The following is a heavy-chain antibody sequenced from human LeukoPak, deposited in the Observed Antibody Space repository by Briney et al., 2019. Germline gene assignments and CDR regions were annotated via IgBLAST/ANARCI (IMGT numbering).Heavy chain of an antibody. V-gene: IGHV3-30*02. Sequence: GGSLRLSCAASGFTFSNYGLHWVRQAPGKGLEWVSFIRYDGSNKYYIDSVKGRFTISRDNSKNTLYLQMNSLRTEDTAVYYCARDQSHFDPWGQGTLVTVSS. CDR2: IRYDGSNK. CDR1: GFTFSNYG. CDR3: ARDQSHFDP. J-gene: IGHJ5*02.